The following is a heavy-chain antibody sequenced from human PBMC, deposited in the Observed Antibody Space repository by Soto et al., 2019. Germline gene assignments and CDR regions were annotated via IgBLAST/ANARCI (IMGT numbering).Heavy chain of an antibody. CDR2: ISGSGGTT. Sequence: PGGSLRLSCAASGFTFSTYAMSWVRQAPGKGLDWVSSISGSGGTTYYADSVKGRFTISRDNSKNTLYLQMNSLRAEDTALYYCAKGNGEPRPRDAFDIWGQGTMVTVSS. J-gene: IGHJ3*02. CDR3: AKGNGEPRPRDAFDI. CDR1: GFTFSTYA. D-gene: IGHD2-8*01. V-gene: IGHV3-23*01.